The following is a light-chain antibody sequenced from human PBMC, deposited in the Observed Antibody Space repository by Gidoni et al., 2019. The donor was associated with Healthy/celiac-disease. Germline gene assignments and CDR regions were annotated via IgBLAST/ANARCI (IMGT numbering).Light chain of an antibody. Sequence: SYELRQPPSVSVSPGQTASITCPGDKLGDKYACWYQQKPGQSPVLVIYQDSKRPSGIPERFSGSNSGNTANLTISGTQAMDEADYYCQAWDSSAVVFGGGTKLTVL. J-gene: IGLJ2*01. V-gene: IGLV3-1*01. CDR3: QAWDSSAVV. CDR2: QDS. CDR1: KLGDKY.